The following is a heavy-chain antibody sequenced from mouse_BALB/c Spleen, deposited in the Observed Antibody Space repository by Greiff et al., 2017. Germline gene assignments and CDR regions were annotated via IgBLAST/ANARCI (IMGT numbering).Heavy chain of an antibody. J-gene: IGHJ4*01. CDR3: ARSYYRYDDAMDY. Sequence: EVMLVESGGGLVKPGGSLKLSCAASGFTFSSYAMSWVRQTPEKRLEWVATISSGGSYTYYPDSVKGRFTISRDNAKNTLYLQMSSLRSEDTAMYYCARSYYRYDDAMDYWGQGTSVTVSS. D-gene: IGHD2-14*01. CDR2: ISSGGSYT. V-gene: IGHV5-9-1*01. CDR1: GFTFSSYA.